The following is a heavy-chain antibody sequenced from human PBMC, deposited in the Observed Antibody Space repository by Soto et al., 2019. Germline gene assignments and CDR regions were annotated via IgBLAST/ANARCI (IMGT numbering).Heavy chain of an antibody. CDR1: GFTFSSYA. J-gene: IGHJ6*03. CDR2: ISGSGGST. D-gene: IGHD3-10*01. V-gene: IGHV3-23*01. CDR3: ASVWFRELLSKPYYYYYYMDV. Sequence: EVQLLESGGGLVQPGGSLRLSCAASGFTFSSYAMSWVRQAPGKGLEWVSAISGSGGSTYYADSVKGRFTISRDNSKNTLYLQMNSLRAEDTAVYYCASVWFRELLSKPYYYYYYMDVWGKGTTVTVSS.